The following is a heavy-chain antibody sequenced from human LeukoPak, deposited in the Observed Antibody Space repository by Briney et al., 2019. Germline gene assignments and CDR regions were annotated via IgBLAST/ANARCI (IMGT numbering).Heavy chain of an antibody. J-gene: IGHJ4*02. CDR2: INPSGGIT. CDR3: ARDPFYYDDSGDYYYNYLNY. V-gene: IGHV1-46*01. Sequence: ASVKVSCKASGYTFTSYYIHWVRQAPGQGLEWMGIINPSGGITTYAQKFQGRVTMTRDTSINTAYMELSSLRSDDTAVYYCARDPFYYDDSGDYYYNYLNYWGQGTLVTVSS. CDR1: GYTFTSYY. D-gene: IGHD3-22*01.